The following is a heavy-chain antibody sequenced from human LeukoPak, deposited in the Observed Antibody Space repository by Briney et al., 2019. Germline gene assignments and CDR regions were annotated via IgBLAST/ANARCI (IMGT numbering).Heavy chain of an antibody. V-gene: IGHV3-21*01. CDR3: VRAMLTTPKASFAY. CDR1: QFTFSHYT. CDR2: IGRDSIYI. D-gene: IGHD4/OR15-4a*01. Sequence: PGGSLRLSCAASQFTFSHYTMIWVRQAPGKGLEWVSSIGRDSIYIYYADSVKGRFTISRDNAKNSLFLQMNSLRDDDTALYYCVRAMLTTPKASFAYWGQGTLVTVSS. J-gene: IGHJ4*02.